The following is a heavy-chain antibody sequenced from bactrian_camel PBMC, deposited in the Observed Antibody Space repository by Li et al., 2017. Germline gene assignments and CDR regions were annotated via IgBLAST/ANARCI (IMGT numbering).Heavy chain of an antibody. Sequence: HVQLVESGGDSVQAGGSLRLSCAASGYTYSSYCMGWFRQAPGKAREWIATIDKVGGTSYADSVKGRFTISKNSAKNTLYLQMNNLKPEDIAMYYCGTNKYCRGSACCNSDFSHWGQGTQVTVS. CDR2: IDKVGGT. CDR1: GYTYSSYC. CDR3: GTNKYCRGSACCNSDFSH. D-gene: IGHD2*01. J-gene: IGHJ4*01. V-gene: IGHV3S26*01.